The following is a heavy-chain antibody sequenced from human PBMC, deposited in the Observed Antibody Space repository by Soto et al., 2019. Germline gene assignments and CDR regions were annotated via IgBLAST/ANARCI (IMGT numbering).Heavy chain of an antibody. J-gene: IGHJ6*02. Sequence: QVTLKESGPVLVKPTETLTLTCTVSGFSLSNARMGVSWVRQPPGKALEWLAHIFSNDEKSYSTSLKNRLTSSKDLHKSHLVLTKTNRNPVDTPTYYCARPYSRIPGDYYYGMDVWGQGTTVTVSS. V-gene: IGHV2-26*01. CDR2: IFSNDEK. CDR1: GFSLSNARMG. D-gene: IGHD2-21*01. CDR3: ARPYSRIPGDYYYGMDV.